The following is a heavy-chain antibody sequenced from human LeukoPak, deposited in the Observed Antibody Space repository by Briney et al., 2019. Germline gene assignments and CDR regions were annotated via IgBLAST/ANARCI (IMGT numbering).Heavy chain of an antibody. CDR2: IYGGGST. V-gene: IGHV3-53*01. J-gene: IGHJ4*02. Sequence: GGSLRLSCAASGVTVSNNFMSWVRQAPGKGLEWVSVIYGGGSTYYADSVKGRFTISRDTSKNTLYLKMNSLRAEDTAVYHCASWPGGWYGEDSWGQGTLVTVSS. D-gene: IGHD6-19*01. CDR3: ASWPGGWYGEDS. CDR1: GVTVSNNF.